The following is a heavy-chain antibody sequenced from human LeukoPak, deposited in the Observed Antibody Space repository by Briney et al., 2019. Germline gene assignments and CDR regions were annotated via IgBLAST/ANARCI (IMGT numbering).Heavy chain of an antibody. Sequence: GGSLRLSCAASGFTFSSYGMHWVRQAPGKGLEWVAAIWYDGSNKYYADSVKGRFTISRDNSKNTLYLQMNSLRAEDTAVYYCARGQGLLTYYFDYWGQGTLVTVSS. J-gene: IGHJ4*02. CDR2: IWYDGSNK. V-gene: IGHV3-33*01. D-gene: IGHD5-18*01. CDR3: ARGQGLLTYYFDY. CDR1: GFTFSSYG.